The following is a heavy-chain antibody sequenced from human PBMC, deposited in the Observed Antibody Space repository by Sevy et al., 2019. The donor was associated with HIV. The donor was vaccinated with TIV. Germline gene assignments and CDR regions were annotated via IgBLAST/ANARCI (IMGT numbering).Heavy chain of an antibody. CDR1: GYTLTELS. CDR3: ATGSSIVRGVIGAGYYYGMDV. CDR2: FDPEDGET. D-gene: IGHD3-10*01. V-gene: IGHV1-24*01. J-gene: IGHJ6*02. Sequence: ASVKVSCKVSGYTLTELSMHWVRQAPGKGLEWVGCFDPEDGETTYAQKFQGRVTMTEDTATDTAYMELRGLRSEDTAVDYCATGSSIVRGVIGAGYYYGMDVWGQRPTVTVPS.